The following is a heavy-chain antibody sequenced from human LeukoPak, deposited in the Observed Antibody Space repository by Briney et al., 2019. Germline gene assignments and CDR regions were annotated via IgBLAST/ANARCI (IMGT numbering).Heavy chain of an antibody. CDR3: ARLKVELLWFGEPPGGWFDP. D-gene: IGHD3-10*01. Sequence: SETLSLTCTVSGGSISSHYWSWIRQPPGKGLEWIGYIYYSGSTNYNPSLKSRVTISVDTSKNQFSLKLSSVTAADTAVYYCARLKVELLWFGEPPGGWFDPWGQGTLVTVSS. J-gene: IGHJ5*02. CDR1: GGSISSHY. CDR2: IYYSGST. V-gene: IGHV4-59*08.